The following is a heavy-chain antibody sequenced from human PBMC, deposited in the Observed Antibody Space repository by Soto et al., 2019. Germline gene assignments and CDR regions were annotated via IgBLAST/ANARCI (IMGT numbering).Heavy chain of an antibody. J-gene: IGHJ5*02. D-gene: IGHD3-3*01. CDR1: GYSFINYW. CDR2: IYPRDSDT. Sequence: DSLKISCKGSGYSFINYWIAWVRQKPGKGLEWVGVIYPRDSDTKYSPSFEGQVTISADKSISTAYLQWSSLKASDTAMYYCARQASYDFWSGYYVDPWGQGTLVTVSS. CDR3: ARQASYDFWSGYYVDP. V-gene: IGHV5-51*01.